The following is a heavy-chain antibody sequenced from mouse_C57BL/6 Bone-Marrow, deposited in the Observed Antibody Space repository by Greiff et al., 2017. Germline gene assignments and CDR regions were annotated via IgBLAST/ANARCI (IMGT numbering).Heavy chain of an antibody. J-gene: IGHJ3*01. V-gene: IGHV5-4*01. Sequence: EVQLVESGGGLVKPGGSLKLSCAASGFTFSSYAMSWVRQTPEKRLEWVATISDGGSYTYYPDNVKGRFTISRDNAKNNLYLQMSHLKSEDTAMYYCARDRGLSYWGQGTLVTVSA. CDR1: GFTFSSYA. CDR2: ISDGGSYT. CDR3: ARDRGLSY. D-gene: IGHD3-1*01.